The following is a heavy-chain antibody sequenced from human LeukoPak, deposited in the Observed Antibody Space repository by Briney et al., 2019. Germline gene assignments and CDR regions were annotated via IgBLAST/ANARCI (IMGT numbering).Heavy chain of an antibody. CDR2: IYHSGST. J-gene: IGHJ4*02. V-gene: IGHV4-30-2*01. Sequence: SETLSLTCTVSGASISSGGYYWSWIRQPPGKGLEWIGYIYHSGSTYYNPSLKSRVTISVDRSKNQFSLKLSSVTAADTAVYYCARTYQYVDYWGQGTLVTVSS. CDR1: GASISSGGYY. D-gene: IGHD2-2*01. CDR3: ARTYQYVDY.